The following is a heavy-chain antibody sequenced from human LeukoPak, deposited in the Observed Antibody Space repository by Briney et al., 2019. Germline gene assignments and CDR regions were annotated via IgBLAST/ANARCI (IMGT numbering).Heavy chain of an antibody. CDR1: GFTFSSYA. CDR3: AKVDGFIVATILGYDY. J-gene: IGHJ4*02. V-gene: IGHV3-23*01. D-gene: IGHD5-12*01. CDR2: ISGSGGST. Sequence: GGSLRLSCAASGFTFSSYAMSWVRQAPGKGLEWVSAISGSGGSTYYADSVKGRFTISRDNSKNTLYLQMNSLRAEDTAVYYCAKVDGFIVATILGYDYWGQGTLVTVSS.